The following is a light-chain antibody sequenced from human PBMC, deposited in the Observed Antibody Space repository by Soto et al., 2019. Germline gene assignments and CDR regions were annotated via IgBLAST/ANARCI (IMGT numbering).Light chain of an antibody. Sequence: DMVLTQSPDSLSVSLGERATISCKSSQSVLYSSNNRNYLAWYRQRPRQPPELLIYWATTRNSAVPDRFSGSGSGTNFTLTISRLQTEDVAVYYCQYYFRSPYTFGQGTKLEIK. CDR3: QYYFRSPYT. V-gene: IGKV4-1*01. CDR1: QSVLYSSNNRNY. CDR2: WAT. J-gene: IGKJ2*01.